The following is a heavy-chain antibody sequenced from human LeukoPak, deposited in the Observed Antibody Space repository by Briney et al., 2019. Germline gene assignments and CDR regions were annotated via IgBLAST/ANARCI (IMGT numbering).Heavy chain of an antibody. CDR3: ARQVGSSRFDF. V-gene: IGHV4-59*08. CDR1: SGSINSYY. D-gene: IGHD1-26*01. J-gene: IGHJ4*02. CDR2: ISFDGTT. Sequence: SETLSLTCTVSSGSINSYYWSWIRQPPGKGLEWIGYISFDGTTNYSPSLKSRVIISVDTSQSHFSLNLNSVTAADTAIYYCARQVGSSRFDFWGQGIVVTVSP.